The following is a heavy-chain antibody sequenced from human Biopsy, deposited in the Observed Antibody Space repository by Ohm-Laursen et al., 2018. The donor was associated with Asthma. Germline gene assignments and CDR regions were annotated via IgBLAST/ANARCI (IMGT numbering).Heavy chain of an antibody. D-gene: IGHD3-10*01. CDR2: ISVYNGNT. CDR3: ARAVDYSHYYGIDV. CDR1: GYTFNSAG. J-gene: IGHJ6*02. V-gene: IGHV1-18*01. Sequence: ATVKISCKASGYTFNSAGITWVRQAPGQGLEWMGWISVYNGNTKVAQKLQDRVTMITDTSTCTAYMELRSLRSDDTAVYFCARAVDYSHYYGIDVWGQGTTVTVS.